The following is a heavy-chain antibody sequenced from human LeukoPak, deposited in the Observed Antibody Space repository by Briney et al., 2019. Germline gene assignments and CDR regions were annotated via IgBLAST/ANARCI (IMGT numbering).Heavy chain of an antibody. Sequence: PGGSLRLSCAASGFTFSSYAMSWVRQAPGKGREWVSGISGSGGSTYYADSVKGRFTISRDNSKNTLYLQMNSLRAEDTALYYCAKAGSYWDFDYWGQGTLVTVSS. CDR1: GFTFSSYA. J-gene: IGHJ4*02. V-gene: IGHV3-23*01. CDR3: AKAGSYWDFDY. CDR2: ISGSGGST. D-gene: IGHD1-26*01.